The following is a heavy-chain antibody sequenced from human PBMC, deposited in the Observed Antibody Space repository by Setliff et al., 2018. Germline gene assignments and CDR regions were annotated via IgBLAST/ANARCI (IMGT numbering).Heavy chain of an antibody. V-gene: IGHV4-34*01. CDR3: ARAGIAAPFDY. CDR2: INHSGST. J-gene: IGHJ4*02. Sequence: SETLSLTCAVYGGSFSGYYWSWIRQPPGKGLEWIGEINHSGSTNYNPPLKSRVTISVDTSKNQFSLKLSSVTAADTAVYYCARAGIAAPFDYWGQGTLVTV. D-gene: IGHD6-13*01. CDR1: GGSFSGYY.